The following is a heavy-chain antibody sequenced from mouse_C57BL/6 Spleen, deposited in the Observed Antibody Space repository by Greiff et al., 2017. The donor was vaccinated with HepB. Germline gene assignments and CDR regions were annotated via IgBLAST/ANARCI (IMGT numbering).Heavy chain of an antibody. V-gene: IGHV1-26*01. Sequence: EVQLQQSGPELVKPGASVKISCKASGYTFTDYYMNWVKQSHGKSLEWIGDINPNNGGTSYNQKFKGKATLTVDKSSSTAYMELRSLTSEDSAVYYCARRLMGTHWYFDVWGTGTTVTVSS. CDR1: GYTFTDYY. D-gene: IGHD2-3*01. CDR3: ARRLMGTHWYFDV. CDR2: INPNNGGT. J-gene: IGHJ1*03.